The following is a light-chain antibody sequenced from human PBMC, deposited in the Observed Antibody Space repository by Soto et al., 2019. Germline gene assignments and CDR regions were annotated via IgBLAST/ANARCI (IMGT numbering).Light chain of an antibody. CDR2: GDI. CDR1: SSNIGAGYD. CDR3: RPYDNSWGVYLV. J-gene: IGLJ3*02. V-gene: IGLV1-40*01. Sequence: QSVLTQPPSVSGAPGQRVTISCTGTSSNIGAGYDVLWYRQLPGTAPKLLIYGDINRPSGVSDRFSGSKSGTSASLAITGLQVGDEGYYYCRPYDNSWGVYLVFGGGTKLPAL.